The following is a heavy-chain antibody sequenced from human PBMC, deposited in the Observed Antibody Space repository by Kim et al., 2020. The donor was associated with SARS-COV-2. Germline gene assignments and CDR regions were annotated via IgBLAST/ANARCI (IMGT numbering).Heavy chain of an antibody. CDR1: GGSISSGGYY. D-gene: IGHD3-10*01. Sequence: SETLSLTCTVSGGSISSGGYYWSWIRQHPGKGLEWIGYIYYSGSTYYNPSLKSRVTISVDTSKNQFSLKLSSVTAADTAVYYCAREMGTYYYGSGSYPMPSDAFDIWGQGTMVTVSS. J-gene: IGHJ3*02. CDR3: AREMGTYYYGSGSYPMPSDAFDI. V-gene: IGHV4-31*03. CDR2: IYYSGST.